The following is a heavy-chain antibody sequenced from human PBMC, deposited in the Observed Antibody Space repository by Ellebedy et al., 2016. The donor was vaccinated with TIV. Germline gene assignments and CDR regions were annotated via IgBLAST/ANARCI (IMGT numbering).Heavy chain of an antibody. J-gene: IGHJ4*02. CDR2: ISYDGSNK. Sequence: GESLKISXAASGFTFSSYGMHWVRQAPGKGLEWVAVISYDGSNKYYADSVKGRFTISRDNSKNTLYLQMNSLRAEDTAVYYCATGDSSGYPGDYWGQGTLVTVSS. CDR1: GFTFSSYG. CDR3: ATGDSSGYPGDY. D-gene: IGHD3-22*01. V-gene: IGHV3-30*03.